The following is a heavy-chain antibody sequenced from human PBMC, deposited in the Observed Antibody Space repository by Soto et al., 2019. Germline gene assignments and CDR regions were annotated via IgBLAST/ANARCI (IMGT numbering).Heavy chain of an antibody. Sequence: PGGSLRLSCAASGFTFSSYAMSCVRQAPGKGLEWGSAISGSGGSTYYADSVKGRFTISRDNSKNTLYLQMNSLRAEDTAVYYCAKEGRFLEWLLPNWFDPWGQGTLVTVSS. CDR3: AKEGRFLEWLLPNWFDP. J-gene: IGHJ5*02. CDR2: ISGSGGST. D-gene: IGHD3-3*01. V-gene: IGHV3-23*01. CDR1: GFTFSSYA.